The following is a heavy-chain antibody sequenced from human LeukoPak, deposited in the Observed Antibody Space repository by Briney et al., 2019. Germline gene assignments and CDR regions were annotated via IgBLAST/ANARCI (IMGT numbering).Heavy chain of an antibody. V-gene: IGHV1-24*01. D-gene: IGHD3-22*01. CDR2: FDPEDGET. Sequence: ASVKVSCKVSGYTLTELSMHWVRQAPGKGLEWMGGFDPEDGETIYAQKFQGRVTMTEDTSTDTAYMELSSLRSEDTAVYYCATALYYDSSGYYRFDYWGQGTLVTVSS. J-gene: IGHJ4*02. CDR3: ATALYYDSSGYYRFDY. CDR1: GYTLTELS.